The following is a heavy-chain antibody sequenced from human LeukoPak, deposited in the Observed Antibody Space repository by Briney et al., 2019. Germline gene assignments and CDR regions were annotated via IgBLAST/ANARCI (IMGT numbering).Heavy chain of an antibody. V-gene: IGHV4-34*01. CDR1: GGSFSGYY. Sequence: SETLSLTCAVYGGSFSGYYWSWIRQPPGKGLEWIGEINHSGSTNYNPSLKSRVTISVDTSKNQFSLKLSSVTAADTAVYYCAREHLLGAAAGIDYWGQGTLVTVSS. CDR3: AREHLLGAAAGIDY. D-gene: IGHD6-13*01. CDR2: INHSGST. J-gene: IGHJ4*02.